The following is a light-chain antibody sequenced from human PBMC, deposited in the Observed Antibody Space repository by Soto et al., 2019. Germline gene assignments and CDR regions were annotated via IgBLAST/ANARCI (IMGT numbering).Light chain of an antibody. J-gene: IGKJ1*01. CDR3: QQYNNWWT. CDR1: LSVSSSY. V-gene: IGKV3D-20*02. CDR2: DAS. Sequence: EIVLTQSPGTLSLSPGERATLSCRASLSVSSSYLAWYQQKPGQAPRLLIYDASNRATGIPARFSGSGSGTDFTLTISSLEPEDFAVYYCQQYNNWWTFGQGTKVDI.